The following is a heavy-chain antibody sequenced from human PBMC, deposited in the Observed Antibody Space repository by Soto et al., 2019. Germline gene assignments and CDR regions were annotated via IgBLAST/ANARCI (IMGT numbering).Heavy chain of an antibody. CDR3: ARDHQVSGYPQGTDY. CDR2: IYYSGST. CDR1: GGSISSGGYY. D-gene: IGHD3-22*01. J-gene: IGHJ4*02. Sequence: PSETLSLTCTVSGGSISSGGYYWSWIRQHPGKGLEWIGYIYYSGSTYYNPSLKSRVTISVDTSKNQFSLKLSSVTAADTAVYYCARDHQVSGYPQGTDYWGQGTLVTVSS. V-gene: IGHV4-31*03.